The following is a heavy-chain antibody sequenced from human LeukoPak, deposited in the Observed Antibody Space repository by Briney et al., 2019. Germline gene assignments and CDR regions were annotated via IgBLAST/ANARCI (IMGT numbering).Heavy chain of an antibody. D-gene: IGHD6-19*01. CDR3: AREGPGWQWHGNWFDP. Sequence: SVKVSCKASGYTFTSYGISWVRQAPGQGLEWMGWISAYNGNTNYAQKLQGRVTMTTDTSTSTAYMELRSLRSDDTAVYYCAREGPGWQWHGNWFDPWGQGTLVTVSS. CDR1: GYTFTSYG. CDR2: ISAYNGNT. J-gene: IGHJ5*02. V-gene: IGHV1-18*01.